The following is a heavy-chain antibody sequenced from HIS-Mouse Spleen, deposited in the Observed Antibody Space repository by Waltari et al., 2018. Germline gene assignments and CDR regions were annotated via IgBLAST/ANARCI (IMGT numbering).Heavy chain of an antibody. CDR1: GGSISSSSYY. CDR3: ARRATGDWYFDL. V-gene: IGHV4-39*07. Sequence: QLQLQESGPGLVKPSETLSLTCTVSGGSISSSSYYWGWIRQPPGKGLEWLGSIDYRGSTYYNPSLKRRVPISVDTSKNQFSLKLSAVTAADTAVYYCARRATGDWYFDLWGRGTLVTVSS. CDR2: IDYRGST. J-gene: IGHJ2*01. D-gene: IGHD7-27*01.